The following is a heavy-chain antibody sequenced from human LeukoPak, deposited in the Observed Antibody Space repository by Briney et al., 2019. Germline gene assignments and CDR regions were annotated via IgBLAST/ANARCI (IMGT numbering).Heavy chain of an antibody. CDR2: ISYDGRIK. J-gene: IGHJ4*02. Sequence: PGMSLRLSCAASGFTFSSFPMHWVRQAPGKGLEWVAMISYDGRIKFYADSVKGRFTISRDKSKSTLYVQMNSLRLEDTAIYYCAREGEGGDFDYWGQGTLVTVSS. CDR3: AREGEGGDFDY. D-gene: IGHD3-16*01. V-gene: IGHV3-30-3*01. CDR1: GFTFSSFP.